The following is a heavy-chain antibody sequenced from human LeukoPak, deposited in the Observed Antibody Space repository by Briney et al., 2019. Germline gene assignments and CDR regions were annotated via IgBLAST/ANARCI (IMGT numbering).Heavy chain of an antibody. V-gene: IGHV1-3*01. CDR2: INAGNGNT. Sequence: ASVKVSCKASGYTFTSYAMHWARQAPGQRLEWMGWINAGNGNTKYSQKFQGRVTIARDTSASTAYMELSSLRSEDTAVYYCARSDGSGSYPHYWGQGTLVTVSS. D-gene: IGHD3-10*01. J-gene: IGHJ4*02. CDR1: GYTFTSYA. CDR3: ARSDGSGSYPHY.